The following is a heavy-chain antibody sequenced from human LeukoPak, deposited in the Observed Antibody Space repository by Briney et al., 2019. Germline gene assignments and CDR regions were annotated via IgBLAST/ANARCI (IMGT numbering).Heavy chain of an antibody. V-gene: IGHV3-30*02. D-gene: IGHD6-19*01. CDR1: GFTFSSYG. CDR3: AKGSANEAQYYYSYMDV. CDR2: IRYDGSNK. Sequence: PGGSLRLSCGASGFTFSSYGMHWVRQAPGKGLEWVAFIRYDGSNKYYADSVKGRFTISRDNSKDTLYLHVNSLRAEDTAVYYCAKGSANEAQYYYSYMDVWGKGTTVTISS. J-gene: IGHJ6*03.